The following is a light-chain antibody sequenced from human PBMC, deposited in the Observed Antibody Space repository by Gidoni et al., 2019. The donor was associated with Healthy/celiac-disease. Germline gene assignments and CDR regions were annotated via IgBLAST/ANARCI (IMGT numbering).Light chain of an antibody. CDR2: GAS. CDR1: QSFSSN. V-gene: IGKV3-15*01. J-gene: IGKJ5*01. CDR3: QQYNNWPPIT. Sequence: EIVLTHSPATLSVSPGERATLSCNASQSFSSNLAWYQQKPGQAPRLLIYGASNRATGIPARFSGSGSGTEFTLTISSLQSEDFAVYYCQQYNNWPPITFGQGTRLEIK.